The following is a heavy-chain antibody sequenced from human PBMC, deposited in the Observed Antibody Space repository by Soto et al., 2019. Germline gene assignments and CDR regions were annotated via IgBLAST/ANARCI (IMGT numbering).Heavy chain of an antibody. Sequence: EVQLLESGGGLVQPGGSLRLSCAASGFTFSSYAMKWVRQAPGKGLEWVSLIGESGTPTYYADSVKGRFTISRDNSGNTLFLEMYGLRAEDTAVYYCARYIPGVRYYGMDVRGQGTTVTVSS. CDR2: IGESGTPT. D-gene: IGHD2-2*01. V-gene: IGHV3-23*01. CDR3: ARYIPGVRYYGMDV. CDR1: GFTFSSYA. J-gene: IGHJ6*02.